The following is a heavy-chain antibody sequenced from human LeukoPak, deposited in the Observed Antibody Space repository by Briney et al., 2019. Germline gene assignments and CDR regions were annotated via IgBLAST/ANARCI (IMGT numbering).Heavy chain of an antibody. CDR3: ARDPASGYYDFWSGYYTYMDV. CDR1: GYTFTSYG. D-gene: IGHD3-3*01. V-gene: IGHV1-2*02. J-gene: IGHJ6*03. Sequence: GASVKVSCKASGYTFTSYGISWVRQAPGQGLEWMGWINPNSGGTNYAQKFQGRVTMTRDTSISTAYMELSRLRSDDTAVYYCARDPASGYYDFWSGYYTYMDVWGKGTTVTVSS. CDR2: INPNSGGT.